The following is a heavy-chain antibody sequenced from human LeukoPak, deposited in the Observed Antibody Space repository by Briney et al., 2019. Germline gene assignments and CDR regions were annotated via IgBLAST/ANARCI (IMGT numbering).Heavy chain of an antibody. CDR2: IYHSGST. Sequence: SETLSLTCAVSGGSISSSNWWSWVRQPPGKGLEWIGEIYHSGSTNYNPSLKSRVTISVDKSKNQFSLKLSSVTAADTAVYYCARLTSDILTGLDYWGQGTLVTVSS. J-gene: IGHJ4*02. V-gene: IGHV4-4*02. CDR1: GGSISSSNW. D-gene: IGHD3-9*01. CDR3: ARLTSDILTGLDY.